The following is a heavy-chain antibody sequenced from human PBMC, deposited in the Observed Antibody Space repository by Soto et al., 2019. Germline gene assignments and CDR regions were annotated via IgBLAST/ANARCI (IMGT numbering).Heavy chain of an antibody. CDR1: GFTFSSYG. J-gene: IGHJ5*02. D-gene: IGHD6-19*01. Sequence: GGSLRLSCAASGFTFSSYGMHWVRQAPGKGLEWVAVISYDGSNKYYADSVKGRFTISRDNSKNTLYLQMNSLRAEDTAVYYCAKDMEQWRPSNWFDPWGQGTLVTVSS. CDR3: AKDMEQWRPSNWFDP. V-gene: IGHV3-30*18. CDR2: ISYDGSNK.